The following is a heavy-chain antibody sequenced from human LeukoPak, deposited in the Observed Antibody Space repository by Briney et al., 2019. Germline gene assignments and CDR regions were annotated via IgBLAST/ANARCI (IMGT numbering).Heavy chain of an antibody. CDR3: AAPGYKYGYVLDH. CDR2: ISPNNGDT. V-gene: IGHV1-2*02. Sequence: ASVKVSCKASGYTFTGYYMHWVRQAPGQGPEWMGWISPNNGDTRYSQEFQGRVTMTTDTSISTAYMELSGLTSDDTAVYYCAAPGYKYGYVLDHWGQGTLVTVSS. D-gene: IGHD5-18*01. CDR1: GYTFTGYY. J-gene: IGHJ4*02.